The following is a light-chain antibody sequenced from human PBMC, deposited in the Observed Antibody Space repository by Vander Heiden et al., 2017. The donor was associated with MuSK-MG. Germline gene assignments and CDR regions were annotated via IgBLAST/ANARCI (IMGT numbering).Light chain of an antibody. CDR3: HQDDNYSHV. Sequence: DIQMTQSPSTLSASVGDTVTISCRASQNIDEFLAWYQQKPGKAPKLLIYKTSILESGVPSRFSGSGSGTEFTLAITGLQPDDFATYYCHQDDNYSHVFGQGTKLEI. J-gene: IGKJ2*01. CDR2: KTS. CDR1: QNIDEF. V-gene: IGKV1-5*03.